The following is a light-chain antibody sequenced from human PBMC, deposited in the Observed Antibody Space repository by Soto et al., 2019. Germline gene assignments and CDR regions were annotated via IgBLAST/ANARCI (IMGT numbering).Light chain of an antibody. J-gene: IGKJ4*01. CDR2: DAS. CDR3: QHSNERPLP. V-gene: IGKV3-15*01. CDR1: QSVSSN. Sequence: EIVMTQSPATLSVSPGEGATLSCRASQSVSSNLAWYQHRPGQAPTLLIYDASTMATCIPARFSGSGSGTEFALTISSLQSEDFAVYYCQHSNERPLPFGGWTMVEIK.